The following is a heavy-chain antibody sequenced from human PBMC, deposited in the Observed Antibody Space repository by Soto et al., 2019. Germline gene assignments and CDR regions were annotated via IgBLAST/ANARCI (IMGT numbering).Heavy chain of an antibody. D-gene: IGHD1-1*01. Sequence: QVQLQEAGPGLVKPSDTLSLTCTVSGGSISSYYWSWIRQPPGKGLEWIGYIYYSGSTNYNPSLKSRVTISVDTSKNQFSLKLSSVTAADTAVYYCARHGRWHDLDIWGQGTMVTVSS. V-gene: IGHV4-59*08. CDR1: GGSISSYY. CDR2: IYYSGST. J-gene: IGHJ3*02. CDR3: ARHGRWHDLDI.